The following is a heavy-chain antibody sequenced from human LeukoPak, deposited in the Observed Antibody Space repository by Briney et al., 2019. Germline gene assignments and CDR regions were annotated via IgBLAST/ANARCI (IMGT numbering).Heavy chain of an antibody. CDR2: ISSSGSTI. V-gene: IGHV3-11*01. CDR1: GYTFSDYY. J-gene: IGHJ4*02. Sequence: GGSLRLSCAASGYTFSDYYMSWIRQAPGKGLEWVSYISSSGSTIYYADSVKGRFTISRDNAKNSLYLQVNSLRAEDTAVYYCARVGSYHDYFDYWGQGTLVTVSS. CDR3: ARVGSYHDYFDY.